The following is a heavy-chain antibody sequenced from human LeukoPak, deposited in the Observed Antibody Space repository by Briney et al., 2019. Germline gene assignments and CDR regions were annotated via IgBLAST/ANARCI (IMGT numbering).Heavy chain of an antibody. Sequence: SETLSLTCTVSGGSISSGAYYWSWIRQHPGKGLEWIGYIYYSGSTYYNPSLRSRLTISVDTSKNQFSLNLSSVTAADTAVYYCARTYETSGYFDYWGQGTVVTGSS. V-gene: IGHV4-31*03. CDR3: ARTYETSGYFDY. J-gene: IGHJ4*02. D-gene: IGHD3-22*01. CDR1: GGSISSGAYY. CDR2: IYYSGST.